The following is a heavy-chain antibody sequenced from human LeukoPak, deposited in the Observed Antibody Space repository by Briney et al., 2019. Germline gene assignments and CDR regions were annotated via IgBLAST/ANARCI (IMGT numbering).Heavy chain of an antibody. CDR1: GYSISSGYY. D-gene: IGHD6-6*01. J-gene: IGHJ4*02. CDR3: ARQRPSIAARRGGFDY. CDR2: IYHSGST. Sequence: PSESLALPCAVSGYSISSGYYWGRIRPPPGKGLEWIGSIYHSGSTYSNPSPKSGVTISVDTSKNQFSLKLSSVTAADTAVYYCARQRPSIAARRGGFDYWGQGTLVTVSS. V-gene: IGHV4-38-2*01.